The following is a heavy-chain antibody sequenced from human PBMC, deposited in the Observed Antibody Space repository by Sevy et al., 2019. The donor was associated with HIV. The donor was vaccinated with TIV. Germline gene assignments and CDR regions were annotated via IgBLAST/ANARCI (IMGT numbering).Heavy chain of an antibody. J-gene: IGHJ4*02. D-gene: IGHD3-10*01. Sequence: GGSLRLSCAASGLTFSTYSMNWVRQAPGKGLEWVSYISSSSSTIYYADSVKGRFTISKDNAKNSLYLQMYSLRAEDTAVYYCASPLPFYYGSGSEEFDYWGRGTLVTVSS. CDR3: ASPLPFYYGSGSEEFDY. V-gene: IGHV3-48*01. CDR2: ISSSSSTI. CDR1: GLTFSTYS.